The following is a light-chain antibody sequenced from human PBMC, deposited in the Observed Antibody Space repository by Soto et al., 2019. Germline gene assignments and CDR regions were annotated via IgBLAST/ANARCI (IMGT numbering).Light chain of an antibody. CDR3: QQYNNS. CDR2: KAS. Sequence: DIQMTQSPSTLSASVGDRVTITCRASQSISSWLAWYQQKAGKAPKLLIYKASSLESGVPSRFSGSGSETEFNLTISSLQPDDFATYYCQQYNNSFGQGTKLEIK. CDR1: QSISSW. J-gene: IGKJ2*01. V-gene: IGKV1-5*03.